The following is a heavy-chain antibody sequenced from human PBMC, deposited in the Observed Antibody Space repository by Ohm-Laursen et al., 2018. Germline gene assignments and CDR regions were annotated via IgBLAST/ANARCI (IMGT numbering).Heavy chain of an antibody. Sequence: SLRLSCTASGFTFSSYGMHWVRQAPGKGLEWVAVIPYDGTNKYYTDSVKGRFTISRDNSKNSLYLQMNSLRAEDTAVYYCARDTITIFGVVISARGLDVWGQGTTVTVSS. CDR1: GFTFSSYG. V-gene: IGHV3-30*03. CDR3: ARDTITIFGVVISARGLDV. J-gene: IGHJ6*02. CDR2: IPYDGTNK. D-gene: IGHD3-3*01.